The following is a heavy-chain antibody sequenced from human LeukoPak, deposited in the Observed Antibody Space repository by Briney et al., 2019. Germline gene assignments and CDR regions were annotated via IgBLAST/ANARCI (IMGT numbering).Heavy chain of an antibody. Sequence: GASVKVSCKASGYTFTGYYMHWVRQAPGQGLEWMGWINPNSGGTSYAQKFQGRVTMTRDTSISTAYMELSRLRSDDTAVYYCARAWWYYGMDVWGQGTTVTVSS. CDR2: INPNSGGT. CDR1: GYTFTGYY. V-gene: IGHV1-2*02. D-gene: IGHD2-15*01. CDR3: ARAWWYYGMDV. J-gene: IGHJ6*02.